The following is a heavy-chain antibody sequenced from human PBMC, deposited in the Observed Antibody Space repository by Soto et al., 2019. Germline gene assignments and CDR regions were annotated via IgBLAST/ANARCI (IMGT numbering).Heavy chain of an antibody. Sequence: ASVKVSCKASGGTFSSYTISWVRQAPGQGLEWMGRIIPILGIANYAQKFQGRVTITADKSTSTAYMELSSLRSEDTAVYYCASWNMVRGVIHYHYNWFDPWGQGTLVTVSS. V-gene: IGHV1-69*02. J-gene: IGHJ5*02. CDR2: IIPILGIA. D-gene: IGHD3-10*01. CDR1: GGTFSSYT. CDR3: ASWNMVRGVIHYHYNWFDP.